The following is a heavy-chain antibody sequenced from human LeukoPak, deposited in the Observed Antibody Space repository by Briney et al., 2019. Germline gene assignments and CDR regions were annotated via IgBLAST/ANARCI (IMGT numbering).Heavy chain of an antibody. CDR2: IYPGDSDT. V-gene: IGHV5-51*01. CDR1: GYSFTNYW. J-gene: IGHJ5*02. CDR3: ARVGPIDYYGSGSYYGWFDP. D-gene: IGHD3-10*01. Sequence: GESLKISCKGSGYSFTNYWNGWVRQMPGKGLEWMGIIYPGDSDTKYSPSFQGQVTISADKSISTAYLQWSSLKASDTAMYYCARVGPIDYYGSGSYYGWFDPWGQGTLVTVSS.